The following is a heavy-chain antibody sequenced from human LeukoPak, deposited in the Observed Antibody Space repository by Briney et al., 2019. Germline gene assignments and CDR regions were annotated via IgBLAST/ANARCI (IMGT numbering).Heavy chain of an antibody. CDR3: TSRGGNSPDY. D-gene: IGHD4-23*01. CDR2: ISSSSSTI. Sequence: GGSLRLSCAASGFTFSSYGMTWVRQAPGKGLEWVSYISSSSSTIYYADSVKGRFTISRDNAKNSLYLQMNSLRAEDTAVYYCTSRGGNSPDYWGQGTLVTVSS. V-gene: IGHV3-48*04. CDR1: GFTFSSYG. J-gene: IGHJ4*02.